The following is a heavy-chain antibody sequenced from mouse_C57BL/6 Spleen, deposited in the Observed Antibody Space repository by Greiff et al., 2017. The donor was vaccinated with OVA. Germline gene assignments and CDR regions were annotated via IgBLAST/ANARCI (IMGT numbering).Heavy chain of an antibody. J-gene: IGHJ2*01. CDR2: IDPSDSYT. V-gene: IGHV1-50*01. CDR3: ARYYSNYEGDY. Sequence: QVQLQQPGAELVKPGASVKLSCKASGYTFTSYWMQWVKQRPGQGLEWIGEIDPSDSYTNYNQKFKGKATLTVDTSSSTAYMQLSSLTSEDSAVYFCARYYSNYEGDYWGQGTTLTVSS. D-gene: IGHD2-5*01. CDR1: GYTFTSYW.